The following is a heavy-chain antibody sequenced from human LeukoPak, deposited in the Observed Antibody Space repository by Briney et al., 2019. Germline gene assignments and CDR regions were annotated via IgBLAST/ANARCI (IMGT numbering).Heavy chain of an antibody. V-gene: IGHV4-34*01. Sequence: SETLSLTCAVYGGSFSVYYWSWIRQPPGKGLEWIGEINHSGSTNYNPSLKSRVTISVDTSKNQFSLKLSSVTAADTAVYYCARGSTVGAPSDYYYYMDVWGKGTTVTVSS. CDR3: ARGSTVGAPSDYYYYMDV. CDR2: INHSGST. D-gene: IGHD4-23*01. CDR1: GGSFSVYY. J-gene: IGHJ6*03.